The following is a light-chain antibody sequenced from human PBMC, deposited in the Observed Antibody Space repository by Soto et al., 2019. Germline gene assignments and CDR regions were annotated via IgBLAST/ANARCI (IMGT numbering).Light chain of an antibody. CDR2: DVT. CDR1: NNDVGGYTY. V-gene: IGLV2-14*03. J-gene: IGLJ1*01. CDR3: SSYTTGSTFYV. Sequence: QSALTQPASVSGSPGQSITISCTGTNNDVGGYTYVSWYQHHPGKAPKLMIFDVTNRPSGVSHRFSASKSGNTASLTVSGLQAEHEADYYCSSYTTGSTFYVFGTGTKVTVL.